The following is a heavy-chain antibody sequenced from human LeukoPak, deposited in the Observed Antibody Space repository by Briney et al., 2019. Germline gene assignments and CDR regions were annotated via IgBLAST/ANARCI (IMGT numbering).Heavy chain of an antibody. CDR3: ARDAKPYVVVGAAPQG. CDR1: GYTFTIYG. CDR2: MSADNGNT. V-gene: IGHV1-18*01. J-gene: IGHJ4*02. D-gene: IGHD2-15*01. Sequence: AAVRVSCKASGYTFTIYGISCVPQPPGQGLEWMRWMSADNGNTNYTQRLQGRVTLTTDTSTSTAYGEVRSLRSDDTAVYYCARDAKPYVVVGAAPQGWGQGTLVTVS.